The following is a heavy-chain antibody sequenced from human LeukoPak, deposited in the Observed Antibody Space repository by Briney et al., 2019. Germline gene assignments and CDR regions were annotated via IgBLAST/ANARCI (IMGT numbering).Heavy chain of an antibody. J-gene: IGHJ6*03. Sequence: SETLSLTCTISGYSISSGYYWGWIRQPPGKGLEWIGSIYHSGSTYYNPSLKSRVTISVDTSKNQFSLKLSSVTAADTAVYYCARDGGRDSILGYYYYYYMDVWGKGTTVTVSS. D-gene: IGHD3-22*01. CDR1: GYSISSGYY. CDR2: IYHSGST. V-gene: IGHV4-38-2*02. CDR3: ARDGGRDSILGYYYYYYMDV.